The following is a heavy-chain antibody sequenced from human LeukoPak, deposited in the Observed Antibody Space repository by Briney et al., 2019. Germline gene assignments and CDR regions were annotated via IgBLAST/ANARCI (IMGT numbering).Heavy chain of an antibody. V-gene: IGHV1-8*01. CDR3: ARVAGNCGGDCYRLVY. Sequence: XXQGLEWMAWMNPNSGNTGYAQKFQGRVTMTRNTSISTAYMELSSLRSEDTAVYYCARVAGNCGGDCYRLVYWGQGTLVTVAS. D-gene: IGHD2-21*01. J-gene: IGHJ4*02. CDR2: MNPNSGNT.